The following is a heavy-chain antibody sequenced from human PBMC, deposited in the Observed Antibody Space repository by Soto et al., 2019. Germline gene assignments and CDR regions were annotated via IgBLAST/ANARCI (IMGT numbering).Heavy chain of an antibody. CDR1: GFTFSSYA. Sequence: EVHLVESGGGLVQPGGSLRLSCAASGFTFSSYAMHWVRQAPGKGLEYVSAISSNGGSTYYANSVKGRFTISRDNSKNTLYLQMGSLRAEDMAVYYCAREAGYCSGGSCYSVNHYYCYYIDVWGKGTTVTVSS. CDR3: AREAGYCSGGSCYSVNHYYCYYIDV. D-gene: IGHD2-15*01. CDR2: ISSNGGST. V-gene: IGHV3-64*01. J-gene: IGHJ6*03.